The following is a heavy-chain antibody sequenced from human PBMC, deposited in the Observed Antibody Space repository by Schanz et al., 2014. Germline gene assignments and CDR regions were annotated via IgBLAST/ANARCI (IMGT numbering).Heavy chain of an antibody. J-gene: IGHJ4*02. D-gene: IGHD5-12*01. CDR2: INPTGGST. CDR3: ARAAYGGYTSTPLRY. Sequence: QVQLVQSGSELKKPGASVKVSCKTSGYTFNSYALHWVRQAPGQGLEWLGIINPTGGSTSYAQRFQGRVTVTRDTSTSTVYMELSSLRSEDTAVYYCARAAYGGYTSTPLRYWGQGTLVTVSS. CDR1: GYTFNSYA. V-gene: IGHV1-46*02.